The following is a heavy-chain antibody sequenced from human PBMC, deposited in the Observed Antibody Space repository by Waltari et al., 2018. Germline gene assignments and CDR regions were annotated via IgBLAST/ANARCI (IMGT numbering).Heavy chain of an antibody. CDR2: INHSGST. J-gene: IGHJ4*02. Sequence: QVQLQQWGAGLLKPSETLSLTCAVYGGSFSGYSWSWIRQPPGKWLEWIGEINHSGSTNYHPSLKNRVTISVDTCKNQFSLKLSSVTAADTAVYYCARRLKMYAIRELDYWGQGTLVTVSS. D-gene: IGHD2-8*01. CDR1: GGSFSGYS. CDR3: ARRLKMYAIRELDY. V-gene: IGHV4-34*01.